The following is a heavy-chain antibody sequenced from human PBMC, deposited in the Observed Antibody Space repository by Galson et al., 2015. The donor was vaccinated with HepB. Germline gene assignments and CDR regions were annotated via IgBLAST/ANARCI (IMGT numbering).Heavy chain of an antibody. V-gene: IGHV4-59*01. J-gene: IGHJ4*02. D-gene: IGHD3-16*01. CDR3: ARALGNGLFDS. CDR2: IYYSGNT. Sequence: SETLSLTCTVSGGSISSYYWGWIRQPPGKGLEWIGHIYYSGNTYYNSSLKSRVTIPIDMSKNQFSLKLNSMTAADTAVYYCARALGNGLFDSWGQGTLATVSS. CDR1: GGSISSYY.